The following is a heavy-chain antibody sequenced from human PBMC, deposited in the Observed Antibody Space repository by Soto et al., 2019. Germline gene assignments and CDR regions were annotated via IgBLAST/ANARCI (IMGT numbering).Heavy chain of an antibody. CDR2: ISGSDGST. J-gene: IGHJ4*02. D-gene: IGHD6-13*01. V-gene: IGHV3-23*01. Sequence: EVQLLDSGGGLVQPGGSLRLSCAASGFTFSSYAMNWVRQAPGKGLEWVSVISGSDGSTYYADSVKGRFTISRDNSKNTLYRQMNSLRAEDTAVYYCARRGPGTYFDYWGQGTLVTVSS. CDR1: GFTFSSYA. CDR3: ARRGPGTYFDY.